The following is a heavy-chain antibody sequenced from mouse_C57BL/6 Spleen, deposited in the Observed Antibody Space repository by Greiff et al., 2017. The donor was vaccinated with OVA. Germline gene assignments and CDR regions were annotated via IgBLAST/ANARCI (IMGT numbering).Heavy chain of an antibody. CDR1: GYTFTDYE. V-gene: IGHV1-15*01. D-gene: IGHD3-3*01. CDR2: IDPETGGT. CDR3: TRSGTVDY. Sequence: QVQLKESGAELVRPGASVTLSCKASGYTFTDYEMHWVKQTPVHGLEWIGAIDPETGGTAYNQKFKGKAILTADKSSSTAYMELRSLTSEDSAVYYCTRSGTVDYWGQGTTLTVSS. J-gene: IGHJ2*01.